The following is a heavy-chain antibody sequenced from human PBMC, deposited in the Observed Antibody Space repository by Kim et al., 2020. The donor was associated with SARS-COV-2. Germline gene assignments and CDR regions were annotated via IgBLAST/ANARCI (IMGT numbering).Heavy chain of an antibody. J-gene: IGHJ4*02. D-gene: IGHD6-6*01. V-gene: IGHV1-18*01. CDR3: ARGEYSSSSSSFDY. Sequence: AQKIQGRVTMTTGASTSTAYMELRSLRSDDTAVYYCARGEYSSSSSSFDYWGQGTLVTVSS.